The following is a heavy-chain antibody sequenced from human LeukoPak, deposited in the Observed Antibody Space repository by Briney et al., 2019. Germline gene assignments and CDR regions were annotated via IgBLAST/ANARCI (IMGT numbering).Heavy chain of an antibody. D-gene: IGHD5-18*01. Sequence: PGGSLRLSCAASGFTFSSYAMSWVRQAPGKGLEWVSAISGSGGSTYYAGSVKGRFTISRDNSKNTLYLQMNSLRAEDTAVYYCAKAEPQLWGLQPYYFDYWGQGTLVTVSS. J-gene: IGHJ4*02. V-gene: IGHV3-23*01. CDR3: AKAEPQLWGLQPYYFDY. CDR2: ISGSGGST. CDR1: GFTFSSYA.